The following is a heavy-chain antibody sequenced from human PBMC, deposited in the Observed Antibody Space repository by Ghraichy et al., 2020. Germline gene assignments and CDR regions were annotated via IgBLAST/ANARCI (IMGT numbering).Heavy chain of an antibody. D-gene: IGHD2-2*02. CDR2: IRYDGSNK. CDR3: AKSIPSGFDP. Sequence: GESLNISCAASGFTFSSYGMHWVRQAPGKGLEWVAFIRYDGSNKYYADSVKGRFIISRDNSKNTLYLQMDSLRPEDTAMYYCAKSIPSGFDPWGQGTLVTVSS. J-gene: IGHJ5*02. V-gene: IGHV3-30*02. CDR1: GFTFSSYG.